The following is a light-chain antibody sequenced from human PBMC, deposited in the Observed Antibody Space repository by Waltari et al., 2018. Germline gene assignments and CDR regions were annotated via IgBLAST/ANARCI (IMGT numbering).Light chain of an antibody. J-gene: IGLJ2*01. CDR2: EVT. CDR3: SSYSGGSPVI. CDR1: NSDVGSYNL. Sequence: QSALTQPSSVSGSPGQSITISCTGTNSDVGSYNLVSGYQQPPGKAPKLTLYEVTKRPSRVPNLFFGSKSGKMAVLTISWLQAEEEAEYFFSSYSGGSPVIFGGGTTVTVL. V-gene: IGLV2-23*02.